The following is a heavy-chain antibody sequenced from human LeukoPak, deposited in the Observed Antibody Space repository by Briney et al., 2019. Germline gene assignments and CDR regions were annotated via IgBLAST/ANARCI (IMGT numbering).Heavy chain of an antibody. Sequence: GGSLRLSCAASGFIFSRYWMSWVRQAPGKGLEWVANIKQDGSEKDYVDSMKGRFTISRDNAKNSVYLQMNSLRTEDTAVYFCARIGYSSSSFDYWGQGTLVTVSS. CDR1: GFIFSRYW. CDR3: ARIGYSSSSFDY. D-gene: IGHD6-6*01. CDR2: IKQDGSEK. J-gene: IGHJ4*02. V-gene: IGHV3-7*01.